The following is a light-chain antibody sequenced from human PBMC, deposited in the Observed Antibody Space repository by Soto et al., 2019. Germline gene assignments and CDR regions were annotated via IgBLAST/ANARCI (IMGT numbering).Light chain of an antibody. J-gene: IGKJ4*01. V-gene: IGKV1-NL1*01. Sequence: DIQMTQSPPSLSASIGDRVSITCRASQDIKTSLAWYQKKPGEPPQLLIFTASRSEGGVPSRFRGSGSGTDFTLTITGLQPEDFAAYYCQQYDNGPLTFGGGNEVE. CDR1: QDIKTS. CDR3: QQYDNGPLT. CDR2: TAS.